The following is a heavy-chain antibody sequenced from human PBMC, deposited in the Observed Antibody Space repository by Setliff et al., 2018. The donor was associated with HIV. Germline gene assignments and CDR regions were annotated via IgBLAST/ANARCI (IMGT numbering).Heavy chain of an antibody. V-gene: IGHV3-23*01. CDR1: GFIFSGYA. CDR2: ISNGGGGYT. Sequence: LRLSCAASGFIFSGYAMSWVRQAPGKGLECVSAISNGGGGYTYYADSVKGRFTISRDNSKNTLYLQVNSLRAEDTAVYYFAKVGTSGYYEMCDYWGQGALVTVSS. D-gene: IGHD5-12*01. J-gene: IGHJ4*02. CDR3: AKVGTSGYYEMCDY.